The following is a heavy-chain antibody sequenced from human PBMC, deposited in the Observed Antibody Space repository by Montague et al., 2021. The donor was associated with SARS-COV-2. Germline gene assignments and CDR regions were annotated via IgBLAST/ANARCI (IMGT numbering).Heavy chain of an antibody. CDR1: LRSFSRGS. CDR3: ARGGIAARRHYFDY. CDR2: LIHSSTT. D-gene: IGHD6-6*01. J-gene: IGHJ4*02. Sequence: SETLSLTCAVYLRSFSRGSQAQIRQPHVWTPVSIAELIHSSTTNYNPSLKSRVTISVDTSKNQFSLKLGSVTAADTAVYFCARGGIAARRHYFDYWGQGTLVTVSS. V-gene: IGHV4-34*01.